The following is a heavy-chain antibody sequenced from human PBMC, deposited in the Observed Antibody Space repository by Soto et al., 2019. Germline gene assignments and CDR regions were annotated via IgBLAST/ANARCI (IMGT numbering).Heavy chain of an antibody. CDR1: GYTFTSYD. CDR3: ATSAGNWRYYYYMDV. V-gene: IGHV1-8*01. D-gene: IGHD6-19*01. Sequence: GASVKVSCKASGYTFTSYDINWVRQATGQGLEWMGWMNPNSGNTGYAQKFQGRVTMTRNTSISTAYMELSSLRSEDTAVYYCATSAGNWRYYYYMDVWGKGTTVTLP. J-gene: IGHJ6*03. CDR2: MNPNSGNT.